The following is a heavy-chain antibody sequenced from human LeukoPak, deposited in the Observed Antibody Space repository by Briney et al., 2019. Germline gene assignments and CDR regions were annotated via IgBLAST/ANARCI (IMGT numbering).Heavy chain of an antibody. V-gene: IGHV3-30-3*01. CDR2: ISYDGSNK. Sequence: GGSLRLSCAASGFTFSSYAMHWVRQAPGKGLEWVAVISYDGSNKYYADSVKGRFTISRDNSKNTLYLHMNTLRAEDTSVYYCARDPAFGAFDIWGRGTVVTVSS. CDR1: GFTFSSYA. D-gene: IGHD3-10*01. CDR3: ARDPAFGAFDI. J-gene: IGHJ3*02.